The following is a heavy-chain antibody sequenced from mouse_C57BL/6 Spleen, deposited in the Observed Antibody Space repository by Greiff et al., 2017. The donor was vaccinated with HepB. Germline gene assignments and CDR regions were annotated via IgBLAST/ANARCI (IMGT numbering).Heavy chain of an antibody. Sequence: QVQLQQSGPELVKPGASVKISCKASGYAFSSSWMNWVKQRPGKGLEWIGRIYPGDGDTNYNGKFKGKATLTADKSSSTAYMQLSSLTSEDSAVYFCAKPGAATSFDYWGQGTTLTVSS. CDR1: GYAFSSSW. J-gene: IGHJ2*01. CDR2: IYPGDGDT. D-gene: IGHD6-1*01. V-gene: IGHV1-82*01. CDR3: AKPGAATSFDY.